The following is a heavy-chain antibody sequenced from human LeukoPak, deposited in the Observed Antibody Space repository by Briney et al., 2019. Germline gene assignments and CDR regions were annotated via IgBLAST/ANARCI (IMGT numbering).Heavy chain of an antibody. D-gene: IGHD1-26*01. Sequence: GGSLRLSCAASGFTASSNYMNWVRQAPGKGLEWVSIIYAGGSTYYADSVKGRFTISRDNSKNTLYLQMNSLRAEDTAVYYCASQWELRYWGQGTLVTVSS. CDR3: ASQWELRY. CDR2: IYAGGST. V-gene: IGHV3-53*01. CDR1: GFTASSNY. J-gene: IGHJ4*02.